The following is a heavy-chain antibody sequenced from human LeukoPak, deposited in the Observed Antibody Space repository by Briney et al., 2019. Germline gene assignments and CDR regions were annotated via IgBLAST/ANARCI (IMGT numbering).Heavy chain of an antibody. CDR3: AKDRVVIMPASLNY. Sequence: GGSLRLSCAASGFTFSSYAMSWVRQVPGTGLEWVSAISGSGDDTYYADFVKGRFTISRDNSKNTLYPQMSSLRAEDTAVYYCAKDRVVIMPASLNYWGQGTLVTVSS. CDR1: GFTFSSYA. V-gene: IGHV3-23*01. CDR2: ISGSGDDT. J-gene: IGHJ4*02. D-gene: IGHD2-21*01.